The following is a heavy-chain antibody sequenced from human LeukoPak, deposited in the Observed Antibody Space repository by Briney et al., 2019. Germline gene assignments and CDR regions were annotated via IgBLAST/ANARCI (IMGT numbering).Heavy chain of an antibody. D-gene: IGHD3-10*01. CDR1: GFTFSSYS. Sequence: GESLKISCAASGFTFSSYSMNWVRQAPGKGLEWVSSISSSSSYIYYADSVKGRFTISRDNAKNSLYLQMNSLRAEDTAVYYCARSGLWFGDKEDYWGQGTLVTVSS. CDR2: ISSSSSYI. J-gene: IGHJ4*02. CDR3: ARSGLWFGDKEDY. V-gene: IGHV3-21*01.